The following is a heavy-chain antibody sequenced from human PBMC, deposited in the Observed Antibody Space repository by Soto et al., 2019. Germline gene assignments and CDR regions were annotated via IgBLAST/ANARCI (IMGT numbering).Heavy chain of an antibody. Sequence: QLQLQESGSGLVKPSQTLSLTCAVSGGSISSGGYSWSWIRQPQGKVLEWIGYIYHSGSTYYNPSLTGRVTISVDRSKHQFSLKLSSVTAAHTAVYYCARVPGLWGRGTLVTVSS. V-gene: IGHV4-30-2*01. J-gene: IGHJ2*01. CDR1: GGSISSGGYS. CDR2: IYHSGST. CDR3: ARVPGL.